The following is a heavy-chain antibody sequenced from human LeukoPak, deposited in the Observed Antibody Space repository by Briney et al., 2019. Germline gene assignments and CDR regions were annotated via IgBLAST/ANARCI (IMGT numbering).Heavy chain of an antibody. D-gene: IGHD5-18*01. CDR3: ANRVYSYADPFDY. CDR1: GLTFSSYG. Sequence: GGSLRLSCAASGLTFSSYGMSWLRQAPGKGLEWVSAISGSGVGAYYADSVKGRFTISRDNSKNTLYLQMNSLRAEDTAVYYCANRVYSYADPFDYWGQGTLVTVSS. CDR2: ISGSGVGA. J-gene: IGHJ4*02. V-gene: IGHV3-23*01.